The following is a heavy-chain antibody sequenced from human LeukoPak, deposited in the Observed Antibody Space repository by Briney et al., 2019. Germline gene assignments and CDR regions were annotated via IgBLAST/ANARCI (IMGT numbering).Heavy chain of an antibody. V-gene: IGHV3-23*05. CDR1: GFTFSTYA. D-gene: IGHD1-1*01. CDR3: ARDWKADF. J-gene: IGHJ4*01. CDR2: IDIYSTKT. Sequence: GGSLRLSCATSGFTFSTYAMTWVRQAPGKGLEWVSAIDIYSTKTNYVDSVKGRFTISRDNSKNTLYLQMNSLRGEDTAIYYCARDWKADFWGHGTLVTVSS.